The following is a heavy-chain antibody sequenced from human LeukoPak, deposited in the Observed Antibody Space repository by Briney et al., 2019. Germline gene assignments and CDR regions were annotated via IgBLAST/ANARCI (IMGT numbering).Heavy chain of an antibody. CDR3: ARRPHLTGYCTNGVCYEHDAFDI. D-gene: IGHD2-8*01. CDR2: TYYRSKWYN. J-gene: IGHJ3*02. V-gene: IGHV6-1*01. CDR1: GDSVSSNSAA. Sequence: SQTLSLTCAISGDSVSSNSAAWNWIRQSPSRGLEWLGRTYYRSKWYNDYAVSVKSRITINPDTSKNQFSLKLSSVTAADTAVYYCARRPHLTGYCTNGVCYEHDAFDIWGQGTMVAVPS.